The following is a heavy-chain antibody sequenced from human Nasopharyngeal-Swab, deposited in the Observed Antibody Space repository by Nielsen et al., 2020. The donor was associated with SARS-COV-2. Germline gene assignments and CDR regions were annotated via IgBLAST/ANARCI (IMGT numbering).Heavy chain of an antibody. CDR2: IYSGGSST. CDR3: AKDYYDSSGYRAFYGMDV. V-gene: IGHV3-23*03. J-gene: IGHJ6*02. Sequence: VRQAPGKGLEWVSVIYSGGSSTYYADSVKGLFTISRDNSKNTLYLQMNSLRAEDTAVYYCAKDYYDSSGYRAFYGMDVWGQGTTVTVSS. D-gene: IGHD3-22*01.